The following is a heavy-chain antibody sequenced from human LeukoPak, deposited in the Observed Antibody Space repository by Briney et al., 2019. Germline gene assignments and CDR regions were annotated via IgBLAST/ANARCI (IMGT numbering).Heavy chain of an antibody. Sequence: KSSETLSLTCTVSGGSISSSSYYWSWIRQPPGKGLEWIGDIYYSGSTNYNPSLKSRVTISVDTPKNQFSLRLSSVTAADTAVYYSARLASGSYGPLTPFDYWGQGTLVTVSS. D-gene: IGHD1-26*01. CDR2: IYYSGST. CDR1: GGSISSSSYY. CDR3: ARLASGSYGPLTPFDY. V-gene: IGHV4-61*05. J-gene: IGHJ4*02.